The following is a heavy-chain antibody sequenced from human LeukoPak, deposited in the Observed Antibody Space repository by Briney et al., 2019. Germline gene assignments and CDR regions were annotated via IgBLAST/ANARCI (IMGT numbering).Heavy chain of an antibody. CDR3: ARNDYGDYALFG. CDR1: GGTFSSYA. J-gene: IGHJ4*02. D-gene: IGHD4-17*01. CDR2: IIPIFGTA. Sequence: SVKVSCKASGGTFSSYAISWVRQAPGQGLEWMGGIIPIFGTANYAQKFQGRVTITTDESTSTAYMELSSLRSEDTAVYYCARNDYGDYALFGWGQGTLVTVST. V-gene: IGHV1-69*05.